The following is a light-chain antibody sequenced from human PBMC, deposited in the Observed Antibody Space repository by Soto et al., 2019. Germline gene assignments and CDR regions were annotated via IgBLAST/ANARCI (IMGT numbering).Light chain of an antibody. CDR2: AAS. CDR1: QSITFY. Sequence: DIQMTQSPSSLSASIGDRVTITCRSSQSITFYLNWYQQKPGKAPNLLIYAASNLKSGVPSRFSGSGSGTYFTLTISSLQPEDFATYYCHQSYSNSITFGQGTRLDIK. V-gene: IGKV1-39*01. J-gene: IGKJ5*01. CDR3: HQSYSNSIT.